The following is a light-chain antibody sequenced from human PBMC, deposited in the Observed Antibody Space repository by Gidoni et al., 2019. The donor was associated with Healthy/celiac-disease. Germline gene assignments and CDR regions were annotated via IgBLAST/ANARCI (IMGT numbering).Light chain of an antibody. Sequence: QSALTQPASVSGSPGQSITISCTGTSSDVGGYNYGSWYQQHPGKAPKLMFYDVSNRPSGVSNRFSGSKSGNTASLTISGLQAEDEADYYCSSYTSSSTLGVFGGGTKLTVL. CDR1: SSDVGGYNY. V-gene: IGLV2-14*01. CDR3: SSYTSSSTLGV. J-gene: IGLJ3*02. CDR2: DVS.